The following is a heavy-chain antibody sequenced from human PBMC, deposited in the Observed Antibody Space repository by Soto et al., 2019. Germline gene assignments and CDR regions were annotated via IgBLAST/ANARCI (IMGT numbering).Heavy chain of an antibody. D-gene: IGHD6-25*01. CDR1: GYIFTTYS. CDR2: VDPRDGST. Sequence: QVQLVQSGAEMKRPGASVILSCKASGYIFTTYSIHWVRQTAGQGLEWMAKVDPRDGSTGYAQKFRGRVSMAWDTSAGTVSMEVSSLTSDDTATYYCARVRSSGREFDYGGQGTQVTVSS. CDR3: ARVRSSGREFDY. V-gene: IGHV1-46*01. J-gene: IGHJ4*02.